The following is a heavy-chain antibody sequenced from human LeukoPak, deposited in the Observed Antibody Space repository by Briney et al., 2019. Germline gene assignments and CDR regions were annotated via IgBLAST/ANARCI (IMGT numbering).Heavy chain of an antibody. Sequence: ASVKVSCKASGYTFTSYYMHWVRQAPGQGLEWMGVINPSGGSTSYAQKFQGRVTMTRDMSTSTVYMELRSLRSDDTAVYYCALGGSGGIYDAFDIWGQGTMVTVSS. D-gene: IGHD2-15*01. CDR1: GYTFTSYY. CDR3: ALGGSGGIYDAFDI. CDR2: INPSGGST. V-gene: IGHV1-46*01. J-gene: IGHJ3*02.